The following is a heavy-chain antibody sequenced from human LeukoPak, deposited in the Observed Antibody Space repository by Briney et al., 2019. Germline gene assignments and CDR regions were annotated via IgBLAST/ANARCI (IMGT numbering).Heavy chain of an antibody. D-gene: IGHD3-10*01. CDR1: GGSISSGSYY. J-gene: IGHJ5*02. V-gene: IGHV4-61*02. Sequence: PSQTLSLTCTVSGGSISSGSYYWSWIRQPAGKGLEWIGRVYSSGSTDYNPSLKSRLSISVDTSKIQFSLRLSSVTVADTAVYYCARTPLRGATFFTSYPNWFDTWGQGTLVTVSS. CDR2: VYSSGST. CDR3: ARTPLRGATFFTSYPNWFDT.